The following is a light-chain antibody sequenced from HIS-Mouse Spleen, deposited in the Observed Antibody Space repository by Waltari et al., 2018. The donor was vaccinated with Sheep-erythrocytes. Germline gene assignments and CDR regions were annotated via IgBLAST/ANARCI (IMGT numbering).Light chain of an antibody. CDR2: QDS. CDR1: KVGDKY. Sequence: YELTQPPSVSVSPGQTASITCSGDKVGDKYACWYQQKPGQSPVLVIYQDSKRPSGIPERFSGSNSGNTATLTISGTQAMDEADYYCQAWDSSTAWVFGGGTKLTVL. J-gene: IGLJ3*02. V-gene: IGLV3-1*01. CDR3: QAWDSSTAWV.